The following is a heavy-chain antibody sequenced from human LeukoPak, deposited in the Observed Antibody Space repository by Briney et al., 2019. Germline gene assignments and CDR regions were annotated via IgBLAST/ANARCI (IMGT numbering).Heavy chain of an antibody. CDR3: AGGDLDTVVVVAATPGGLDY. J-gene: IGHJ4*02. CDR2: ISSSGSTI. D-gene: IGHD2-15*01. V-gene: IGHV3-48*03. Sequence: GGSLRLSCAASGFTFSSYEMNWVRQAPGKGLEWVSYISSSGSTIYYADSVKGRFTISRDNAKNSLYLQMNSLRAEDTAVYYCAGGDLDTVVVVAATPGGLDYWGQGALVTVSS. CDR1: GFTFSSYE.